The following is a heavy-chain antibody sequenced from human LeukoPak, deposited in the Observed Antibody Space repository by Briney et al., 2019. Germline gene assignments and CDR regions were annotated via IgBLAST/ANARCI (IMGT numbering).Heavy chain of an antibody. D-gene: IGHD3-10*01. CDR3: ARHAPSYQGSGSYVRNWFDP. Sequence: SETLSLTCTVSGGSISSSSYYWGWIRQPPGKGLEWIGSIYYSGSTYYNPSLKSRVTISVDTSKNQFSLKLNSVTAADTAAYYCARHAPSYQGSGSYVRNWFDPWGQGTLVTVSS. CDR1: GGSISSSSYY. J-gene: IGHJ5*02. V-gene: IGHV4-39*01. CDR2: IYYSGST.